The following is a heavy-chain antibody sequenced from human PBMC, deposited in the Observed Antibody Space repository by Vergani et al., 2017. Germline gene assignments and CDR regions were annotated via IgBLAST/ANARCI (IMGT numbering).Heavy chain of an antibody. CDR1: GFAFSNYA. J-gene: IGHJ4*02. V-gene: IGHV3-23*01. CDR3: AKAYSSGWYYFDY. D-gene: IGHD6-19*01. CDR2: ITGSGGST. Sequence: EVQLLESGGGLVQPGGSLRLSCAASGFAFSNYAMSWVRQVQGKGLEWVSAITGSGGSTSYADSVKGLFTISRDNSKNTLYLQMNGLRAEDTAVYYCAKAYSSGWYYFDYWGQGTLVTVSS.